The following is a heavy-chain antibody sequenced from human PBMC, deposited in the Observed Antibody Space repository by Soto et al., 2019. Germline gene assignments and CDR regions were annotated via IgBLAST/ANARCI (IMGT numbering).Heavy chain of an antibody. CDR2: IWYDGSNK. CDR3: ARDLVVVVPAAIRRNYYYYGMDV. D-gene: IGHD2-2*02. J-gene: IGHJ6*02. V-gene: IGHV3-33*01. CDR1: GFTFSSYG. Sequence: LRLSCAASGFTFSSYGMHWVRQAPGKGLEWVAVIWYDGSNKYYADSVKGRFTISRDNSKNTLYLQMNSLRAEDTAVYYCARDLVVVVPAAIRRNYYYYGMDVWGQGTTVTVSS.